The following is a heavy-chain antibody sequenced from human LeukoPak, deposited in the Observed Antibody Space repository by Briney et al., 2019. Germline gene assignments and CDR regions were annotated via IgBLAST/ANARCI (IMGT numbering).Heavy chain of an antibody. J-gene: IGHJ3*02. Sequence: PGGSLRLSCAASGFTFSSYAMHWVRQAPGKGLEWVAVISYDGSNKYYADSVKGRFTISRDNSKNTLYLQMNSLRAEDTAVYYCARVRVVTAPVDAFDIWGQGTMVTVSS. V-gene: IGHV3-30*04. D-gene: IGHD2-21*02. CDR3: ARVRVVTAPVDAFDI. CDR1: GFTFSSYA. CDR2: ISYDGSNK.